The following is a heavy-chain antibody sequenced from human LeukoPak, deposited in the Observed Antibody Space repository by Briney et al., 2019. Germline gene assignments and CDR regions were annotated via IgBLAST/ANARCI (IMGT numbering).Heavy chain of an antibody. J-gene: IGHJ4*02. CDR2: IYYSGST. V-gene: IGHV4-30-4*01. D-gene: IGHD2-2*01. CDR3: ARYCSSTSCYPQYYFDY. Sequence: KASQTLSLTCTVSGCSISSGDYYWSWIRQPPGKGLEWIGYIYYSGSTYYNPSLKSRVTISVDTSKNQFSLKLSSVTAADTAVYYCARYCSSTSCYPQYYFDYWGQGTLVTVSS. CDR1: GCSISSGDYY.